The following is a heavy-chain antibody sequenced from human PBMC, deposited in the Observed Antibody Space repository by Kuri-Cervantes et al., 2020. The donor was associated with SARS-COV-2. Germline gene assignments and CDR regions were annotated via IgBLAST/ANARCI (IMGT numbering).Heavy chain of an antibody. D-gene: IGHD6-19*01. Sequence: GESLKISCAASGFAFSRYGMHWVRQAPGKGLEWVAAIWYDGSNKNYVDSVKGRFIISRDNSKKTLYLQMNSLRAEDTAVYYCGRDSSYSSGWYPGEFWGQGTLVTVSS. CDR1: GFAFSRYG. V-gene: IGHV3-33*08. CDR3: GRDSSYSSGWYPGEF. J-gene: IGHJ4*02. CDR2: IWYDGSNK.